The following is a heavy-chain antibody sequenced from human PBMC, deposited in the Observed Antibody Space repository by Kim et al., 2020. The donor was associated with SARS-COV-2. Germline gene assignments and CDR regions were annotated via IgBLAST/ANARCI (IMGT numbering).Heavy chain of an antibody. CDR2: IDRGNGNT. D-gene: IGHD2-15*01. J-gene: IGHJ4*02. CDR1: GHTFTRDS. CDR3: LGGYYFDY. Sequence: ASVKVSCKTSGHTFTRDSIHWVRQAPGQRFEWMGGIDRGNGNTKYSQKFQGRVTFTRDTSASTAYMELSSLRSEDSAVYYCLGGYYFDYWGQGTLITVSS. V-gene: IGHV1-3*01.